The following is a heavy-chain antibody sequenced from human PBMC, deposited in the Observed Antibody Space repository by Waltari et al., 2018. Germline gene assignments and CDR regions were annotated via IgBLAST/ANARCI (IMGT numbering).Heavy chain of an antibody. CDR1: GYSISSGYY. Sequence: QVQLQESGPGLVKPSETLSLTCAVSGYSISSGYYWGWIRQPPGKGLEWIGSIYHSGSTYYNPSLKSRVTISVDTSKNQFSRKLSSVTAADTAVYYCARTSMVQGVTYYFDYWGQGTLVTVSS. D-gene: IGHD3-10*01. J-gene: IGHJ4*02. CDR3: ARTSMVQGVTYYFDY. CDR2: IYHSGST. V-gene: IGHV4-38-2*01.